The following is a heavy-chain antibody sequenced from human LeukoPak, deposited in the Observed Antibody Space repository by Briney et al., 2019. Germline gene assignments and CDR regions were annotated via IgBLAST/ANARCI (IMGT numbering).Heavy chain of an antibody. Sequence: GGSLRLSCAASGFTFSSYSMNWVRQAPGKGLEWVSSISSSSSYIYYAVSVKGRFTISRDNAKNSLYLQMNSLRAEDTAVYYCARRREMAKRSLDYWGQGTLVIVSS. CDR2: ISSSSSYI. J-gene: IGHJ4*02. V-gene: IGHV3-21*04. CDR1: GFTFSSYS. CDR3: ARRREMAKRSLDY. D-gene: IGHD5-24*01.